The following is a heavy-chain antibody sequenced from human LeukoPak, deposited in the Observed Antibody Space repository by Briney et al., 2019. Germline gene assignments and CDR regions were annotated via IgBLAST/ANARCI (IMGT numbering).Heavy chain of an antibody. CDR3: AKDHSAYYYGMDV. CDR2: ISYDGSNK. Sequence: QPGGSLRLSCAASGFTFSSYAMSWVRQAPGKGLEWVAVISYDGSNKYYADSVKGRFTISRDNSKNTLYLQMNSLRAEDTAVYYCAKDHSAYYYGMDVWGQGTTVTVSS. V-gene: IGHV3-30*18. CDR1: GFTFSSYA. D-gene: IGHD1-26*01. J-gene: IGHJ6*02.